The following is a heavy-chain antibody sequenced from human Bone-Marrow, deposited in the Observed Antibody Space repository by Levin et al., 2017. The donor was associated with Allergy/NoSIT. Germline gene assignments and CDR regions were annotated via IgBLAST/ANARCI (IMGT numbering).Heavy chain of an antibody. V-gene: IGHV4-59*01. D-gene: IGHD3-10*01. CDR3: ARNRAPWYFDL. CDR2: IYYSGST. Sequence: SQTLSLTCTVSGGSISSYYWSWIRQPPGKGLEWIGYIYYSGSTNYNPSLKSRVTISVDTSKNQFSLKLSSVTAADTAVYYCARNRAPWYFDLWGRGTLVTVSS. J-gene: IGHJ2*01. CDR1: GGSISSYY.